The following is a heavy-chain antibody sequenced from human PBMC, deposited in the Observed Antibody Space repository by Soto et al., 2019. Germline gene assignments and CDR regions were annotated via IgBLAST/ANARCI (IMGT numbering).Heavy chain of an antibody. CDR2: INHSGST. J-gene: IGHJ6*02. Sequence: ASETLSLTCAVYGGSFSGYYWSWIRQPPGKGLEWIGEINHSGSTNYNPSLKSRVTISVDTSKNQFSLKLSSVTAADTAVYYCARGRDYYGSGSYYYYGMDVWGQGTTVTVS. D-gene: IGHD3-10*01. CDR3: ARGRDYYGSGSYYYYGMDV. CDR1: GGSFSGYY. V-gene: IGHV4-34*01.